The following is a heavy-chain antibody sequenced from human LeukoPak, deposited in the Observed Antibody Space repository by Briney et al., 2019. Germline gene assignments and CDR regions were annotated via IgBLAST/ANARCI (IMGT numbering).Heavy chain of an antibody. CDR3: ARDRGSGWFVY. Sequence: ASVKVSCKASGDTFSNYAISWVRQAPGQGLEWMGWISAYNGNTNYAQKLQGRVTMTTDTSTSTAYMELRSLRSDDTAVYYCARDRGSGWFVYWGQGTLVTVSS. CDR2: ISAYNGNT. V-gene: IGHV1-18*01. J-gene: IGHJ5*01. D-gene: IGHD6-19*01. CDR1: GDTFSNYA.